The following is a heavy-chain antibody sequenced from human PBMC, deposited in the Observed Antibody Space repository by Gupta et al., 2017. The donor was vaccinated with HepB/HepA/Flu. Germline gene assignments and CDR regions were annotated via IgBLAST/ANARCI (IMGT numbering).Heavy chain of an antibody. D-gene: IGHD2-15*01. V-gene: IGHV3-21*01. J-gene: IGHJ3*02. Sequence: QLVESGGGLVKPGGSLRLSCAASGFTFSAYTMNWVRQAPGKGLEWVSAISSGSAYIYYSDSVKGRFTVSRDNAKDLVYLQMNSLRVEDTAVYYCTRDPEYCGSGACYSDAFDIWGQGTTLSVS. CDR3: TRDPEYCGSGACYSDAFDI. CDR2: ISSGSAYI. CDR1: GFTFSAYT.